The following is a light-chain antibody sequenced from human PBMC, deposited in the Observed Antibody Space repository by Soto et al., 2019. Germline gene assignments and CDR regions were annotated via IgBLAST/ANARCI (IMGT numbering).Light chain of an antibody. CDR3: QQYGSSQFT. CDR1: QSVNSNY. J-gene: IGKJ3*01. V-gene: IGKV3-20*01. CDR2: DTS. Sequence: EIVLMQSPGTLSLSPGEGATLSCRASQSVNSNYLAWYQQKPGQAPTVLIFDTSRRATGVPDRFSGSGSGTDFTLTISRLEPDDFAVYYCQQYGSSQFTFGPGTKANIQ.